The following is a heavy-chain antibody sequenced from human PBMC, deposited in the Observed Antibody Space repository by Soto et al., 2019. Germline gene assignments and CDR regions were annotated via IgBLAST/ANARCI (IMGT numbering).Heavy chain of an antibody. D-gene: IGHD2-2*01. Sequence: LRLSCAASGFTFSTYNMNWVRQAPGKGLEWVSYIGSSSGTIFYADSVKGRFTISRDNAKNLLYLQMNSLRDEDTAVYYCAREEKVGFNWFDPWGQGTLVTVSS. CDR3: AREEKVGFNWFDP. V-gene: IGHV3-48*02. J-gene: IGHJ5*02. CDR1: GFTFSTYN. CDR2: IGSSSGTI.